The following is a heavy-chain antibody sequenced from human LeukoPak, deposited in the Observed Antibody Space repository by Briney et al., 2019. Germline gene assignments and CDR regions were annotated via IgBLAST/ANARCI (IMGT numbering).Heavy chain of an antibody. D-gene: IGHD3-10*01. Sequence: QSGGSLRLSCAVSGFTSDDHAMHWVRQASGKGLGWVAGIMWRSGSTGYGDSVKGRFTISRDNAKKSLYLQMNGLRVEDTAFYYCTKDLTPGGADVWGQGTTVTVSS. CDR3: TKDLTPGGADV. CDR1: GFTSDDHA. CDR2: IMWRSGST. J-gene: IGHJ6*02. V-gene: IGHV3-9*02.